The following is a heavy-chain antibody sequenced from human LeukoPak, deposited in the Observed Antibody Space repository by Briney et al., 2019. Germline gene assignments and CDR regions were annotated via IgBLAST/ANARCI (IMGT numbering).Heavy chain of an antibody. D-gene: IGHD1-26*01. CDR3: ARDSWELLRRYYYYGMDV. CDR2: ISYLGST. Sequence: SETLSLTCNVSGGSISNYFWSWIRQPPGRGLEWIGYISYLGSTNYNPSLKGRVTLSVDTSKNQFSLKLSSVTAADTAVYYCARDSWELLRRYYYYGMDVWGQGTTVTVSS. J-gene: IGHJ6*02. V-gene: IGHV4-59*12. CDR1: GGSISNYF.